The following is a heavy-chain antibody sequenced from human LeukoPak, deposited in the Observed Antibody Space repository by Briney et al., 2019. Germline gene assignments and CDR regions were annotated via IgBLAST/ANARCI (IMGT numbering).Heavy chain of an antibody. D-gene: IGHD3-10*01. CDR2: IIPIFGTA. CDR3: ARAHSTMVRGVIIFEYGMDV. CDR1: GGTFSSYA. V-gene: IGHV1-69*13. Sequence: SVKVSCKASGGTFSSYAISWVRQAPGQGLEWMGGIIPIFGTANYAQKFQGRVTITADESTSTAYMELSSLRSEDTAVYYCARAHSTMVRGVIIFEYGMDVWAKGPRSPSP. J-gene: IGHJ6*02.